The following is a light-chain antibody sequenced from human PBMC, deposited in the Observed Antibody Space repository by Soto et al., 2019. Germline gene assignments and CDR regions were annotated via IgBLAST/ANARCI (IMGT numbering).Light chain of an antibody. J-gene: IGKJ2*01. CDR3: QQYDTSIWAYT. Sequence: EVVLTQSPVTLSLSPGERATLSCRASHSVSSSYLAWYQQKPGQAPRLLIYGASSRATGIPDRFSGSGSGTDFTLTISRLEPEDFAVYYCQQYDTSIWAYTFGQGTKVDIK. CDR2: GAS. CDR1: HSVSSSY. V-gene: IGKV3-20*01.